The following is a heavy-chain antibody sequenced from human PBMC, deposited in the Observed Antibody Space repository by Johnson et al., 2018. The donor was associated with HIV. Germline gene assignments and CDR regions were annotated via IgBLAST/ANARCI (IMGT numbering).Heavy chain of an antibody. V-gene: IGHV3-66*01. CDR2: NWSGGGT. Sequence: VQLVESGGGLVQPGGSLRLSCAASGFTVSSNYMSWVRQAPGKGLEWVSGINWSGGGTSYSDSVKGRFTVSSDNSKNTLYLQMNSLRVEDTAVYYCAKGQVVVAATSAFDIWGQGTMVTVSS. D-gene: IGHD2-15*01. J-gene: IGHJ3*02. CDR1: GFTVSSNY. CDR3: AKGQVVVAATSAFDI.